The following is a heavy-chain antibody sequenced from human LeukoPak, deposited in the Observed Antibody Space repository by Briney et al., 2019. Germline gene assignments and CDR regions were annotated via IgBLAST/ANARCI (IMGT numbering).Heavy chain of an antibody. J-gene: IGHJ4*02. V-gene: IGHV1-2*02. CDR1: GYTFTDYY. D-gene: IGHD6-13*01. CDR3: ARETVPAIAAPRGLNY. Sequence: GASVKVSYKASGYTFTDYYIHWVRQAPGQGLEWMGWINPNSGDTNYAQKFQGRVTMTRDTSISTAYMELSRLRSDDTAVYYCARETVPAIAAPRGLNYWGQGTLVTVSS. CDR2: INPNSGDT.